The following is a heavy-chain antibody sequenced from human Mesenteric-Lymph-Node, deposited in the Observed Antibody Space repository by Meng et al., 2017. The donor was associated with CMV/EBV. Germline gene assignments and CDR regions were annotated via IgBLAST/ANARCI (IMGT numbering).Heavy chain of an antibody. D-gene: IGHD3-9*01. CDR3: ARASRVRYFDWLLPSFDY. CDR1: GVSISSYY. Sequence: SETLSLTCTVSGVSISSYYWSWIRQPPGKGLEWIGYIYYSGSTNYTPSLKSRVTISVDTSKNQFSLKLSSVTAADTAVYYCARASRVRYFDWLLPSFDYWGQRTLVTVSS. CDR2: IYYSGST. V-gene: IGHV4-59*01. J-gene: IGHJ4*02.